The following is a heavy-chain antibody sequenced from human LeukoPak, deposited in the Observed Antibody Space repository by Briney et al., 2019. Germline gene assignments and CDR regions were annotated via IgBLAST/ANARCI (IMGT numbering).Heavy chain of an antibody. CDR3: ARGHGYTNFDY. D-gene: IGHD5-18*01. V-gene: IGHV4-61*02. J-gene: IGHJ4*02. Sequence: PSEALSLTCTVSGGSINTGSYYWSWIRQPAGKGLEWIGRIYTSGSTNDRFSLKSRVTISVDTSKNQFSLKLSSVTAADTAVYYCARGHGYTNFDYWGQGTLVTVSS. CDR1: GGSINTGSYY. CDR2: IYTSGST.